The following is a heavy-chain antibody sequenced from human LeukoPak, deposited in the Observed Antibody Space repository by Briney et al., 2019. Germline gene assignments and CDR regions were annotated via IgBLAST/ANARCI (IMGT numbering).Heavy chain of an antibody. Sequence: GGSLRLSCAASGFTFSSYAMSWVRQAPGKGLEWVAVIWYDGSNKYYADSVKGRFTISRDNSKNTLYLQMNSLRAEDTAVYYCARGDGYMNWGQGTLVTVSS. J-gene: IGHJ4*02. CDR2: IWYDGSNK. CDR3: ARGDGYMN. V-gene: IGHV3-33*08. CDR1: GFTFSSYA. D-gene: IGHD5-24*01.